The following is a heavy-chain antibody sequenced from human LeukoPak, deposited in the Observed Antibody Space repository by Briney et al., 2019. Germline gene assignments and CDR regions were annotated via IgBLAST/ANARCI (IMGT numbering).Heavy chain of an antibody. CDR1: GFTVSSNY. Sequence: PGGSLRLSCAASGFTVSSNYMSWVRQAPGKGLEWVPVIYSGGSTYYADSVKGRFTISRDNSKNTLYLQMNSLRAEDMAVYYCARVSGSYSSGWYSDYWGQGTLVTVSS. CDR2: IYSGGST. J-gene: IGHJ4*02. V-gene: IGHV3-53*01. D-gene: IGHD6-19*01. CDR3: ARVSGSYSSGWYSDY.